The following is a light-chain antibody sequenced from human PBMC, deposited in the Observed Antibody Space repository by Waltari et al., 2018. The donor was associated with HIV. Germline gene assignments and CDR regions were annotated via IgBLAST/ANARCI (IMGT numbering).Light chain of an antibody. J-gene: IGLJ2*01. CDR1: SSEVGSYNL. CDR2: EVS. CDR3: CSYAGSSTLV. Sequence: QSAMTQPAPVSGSPGQSITISCTGTSSEVGSYNLVSWYQQHPGKAPKLMIYEVSKRPSGVSNRFSGSKSGNTASLTISGLQAEDEADYYCCSYAGSSTLVFGGGTKLTVL. V-gene: IGLV2-23*02.